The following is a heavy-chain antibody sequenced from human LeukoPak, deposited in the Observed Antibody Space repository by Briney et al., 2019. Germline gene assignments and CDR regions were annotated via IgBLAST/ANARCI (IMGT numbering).Heavy chain of an antibody. J-gene: IGHJ6*03. V-gene: IGHV1-18*01. CDR1: GYTFNSYG. D-gene: IGHD2-21*01. CDR2: IHTYNGHT. CDR3: ARRSYLYCGGDCYYYYMDV. Sequence: ASVKVSCKSSGYTFNSYGITWVRQAPGQGLEWMGWIHTYNGHTSYAQKLQGRVTMTNDTSTSTAYMELRSLRSDDTAVYYCARRSYLYCGGDCYYYYMDVWGKGTTVTISS.